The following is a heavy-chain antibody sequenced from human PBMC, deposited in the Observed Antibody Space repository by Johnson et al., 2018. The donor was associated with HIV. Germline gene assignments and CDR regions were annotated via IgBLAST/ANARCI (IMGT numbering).Heavy chain of an antibody. CDR3: AKDRALGWELIGAFDI. Sequence: EVQLVESGGGLVQPGGSLRLSCAASGFTVSSNYMSWVRQAPGKGLEWVSAIGTAGDTYYPGSVKGRFTISRENAKNSLYLQMNSLTVEDTALYYCAKDRALGWELIGAFDIWGQGTMVTVSS. V-gene: IGHV3-13*01. CDR1: GFTVSSNY. D-gene: IGHD1-26*01. CDR2: IGTAGDT. J-gene: IGHJ3*02.